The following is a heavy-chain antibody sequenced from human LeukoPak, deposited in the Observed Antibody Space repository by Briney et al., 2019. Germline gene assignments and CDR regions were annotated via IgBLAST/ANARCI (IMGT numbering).Heavy chain of an antibody. Sequence: ASVKVSCKVSGYTLTELSMHWVRQAPGKGLEWMGGFDPEDGETIYAQKFQGRVTMTEDTSTDTAYMELSSLRSEDTAVYYWATGAMGDYYDSSGYYSFEYWGQGTLVTVSS. CDR2: FDPEDGET. CDR3: ATGAMGDYYDSSGYYSFEY. D-gene: IGHD3-22*01. CDR1: GYTLTELS. V-gene: IGHV1-24*01. J-gene: IGHJ4*02.